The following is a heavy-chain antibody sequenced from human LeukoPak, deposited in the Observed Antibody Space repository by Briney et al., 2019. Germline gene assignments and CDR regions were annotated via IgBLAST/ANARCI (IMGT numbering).Heavy chain of an antibody. Sequence: SETLSLTCAVYGGSFSGYYWSWIRQPPGKGLEWIGSIYYSGSTYYNPSLKSRVTISVDTSKNQFSLKLSSVTAADTAVYYCARLPHYYDSSGYIDYWGQGTLVTVSS. D-gene: IGHD3-22*01. J-gene: IGHJ4*02. V-gene: IGHV4-34*01. CDR2: IYYSGST. CDR3: ARLPHYYDSSGYIDY. CDR1: GGSFSGYY.